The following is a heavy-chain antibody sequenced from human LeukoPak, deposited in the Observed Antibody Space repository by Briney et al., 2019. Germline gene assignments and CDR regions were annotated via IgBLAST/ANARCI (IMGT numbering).Heavy chain of an antibody. CDR2: IYTGGST. J-gene: IGHJ6*03. Sequence: PGGSLRLSCAASGFTVSSNYMSWVRQAPGKGLEWVSVIYTGGSTYYADSVKGRFTISRDNSKNTLYLQMNSLRAEDTAVYYCAGAVYTDYYYYMDVWGKGTTVTISS. CDR3: AGAVYTDYYYYMDV. D-gene: IGHD2-8*01. CDR1: GFTVSSNY. V-gene: IGHV3-53*01.